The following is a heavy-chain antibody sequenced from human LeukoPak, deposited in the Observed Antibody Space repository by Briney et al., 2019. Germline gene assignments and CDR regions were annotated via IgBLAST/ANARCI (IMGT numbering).Heavy chain of an antibody. V-gene: IGHV3-11*01. D-gene: IGHD3-10*01. CDR2: ISSSGSTI. CDR1: GFTFSDYC. CDR3: ARLIITMVRGVIPSYGMDV. J-gene: IGHJ6*02. Sequence: GGSLRLSCAASGFTFSDYCMSWIRQAPGKGLEWVSYISSSGSTIYYADSVKGRFTISRDNAKNSLYLQMNSLRAEDTAVYYCARLIITMVRGVIPSYGMDVWGQGTTVTVSS.